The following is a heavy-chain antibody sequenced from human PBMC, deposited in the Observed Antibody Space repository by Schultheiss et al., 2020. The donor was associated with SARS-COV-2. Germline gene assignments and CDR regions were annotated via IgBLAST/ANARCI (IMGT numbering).Heavy chain of an antibody. D-gene: IGHD6-13*01. Sequence: GGSLRLSCAASGFTFSSYAMSWVRQAPGKGLEWVSALTGSGGSTYFADSVKGRFTISRDNSKNTLYVQMNSLRGEDTAVYYCARDQGAAVPDYWGRGTLVTVSS. J-gene: IGHJ4*01. CDR2: LTGSGGST. V-gene: IGHV3-23*01. CDR1: GFTFSSYA. CDR3: ARDQGAAVPDY.